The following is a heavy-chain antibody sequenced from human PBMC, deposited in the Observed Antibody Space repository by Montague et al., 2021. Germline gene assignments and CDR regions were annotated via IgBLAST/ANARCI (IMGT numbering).Heavy chain of an antibody. D-gene: IGHD3-22*01. CDR1: GFTFSTFP. Sequence: SLRLSCAASGFTFSTFPMHWVRQAPGKGLEWVALTSHDGSNKYYADSVRGRFTVSRDNSKNTLYLQTSSLRADDTAVYYCARWRVYYDSRGYAAWGRGTLVTVSS. J-gene: IGHJ5*02. CDR2: TSHDGSNK. CDR3: ARWRVYYDSRGYAA. V-gene: IGHV3-30-3*01.